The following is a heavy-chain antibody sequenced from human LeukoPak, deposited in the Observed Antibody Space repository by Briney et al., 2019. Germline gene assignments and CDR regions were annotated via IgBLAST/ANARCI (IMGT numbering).Heavy chain of an antibody. J-gene: IGHJ5*02. CDR1: GYTFTSYY. CDR3: AREGGIAAADEGWFDP. CDR2: INPSAGST. V-gene: IGHV1-46*01. D-gene: IGHD6-13*01. Sequence: ASVKVSCKASGYTFTSYYMHWVRQAPGQGLEWMGIINPSAGSTRYAQKFQGRVTMTRDTSTSTVYMELSSLRSEDTAVYYCAREGGIAAADEGWFDPWGQGTLVPSPQ.